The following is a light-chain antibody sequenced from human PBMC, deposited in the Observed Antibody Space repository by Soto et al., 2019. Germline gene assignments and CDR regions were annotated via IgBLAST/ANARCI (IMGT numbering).Light chain of an antibody. CDR1: SSNIGAGYD. Sequence: QSVLTQPPSVSGVPGRRVTISCTGSSSNIGAGYDVHWYQQLPGTAPKLLIYGNSNRPSGVPDRFSGSKSGTSASLAITGLQAEDEADYYCQSYDSSLSGLYVFGTGTKVTVL. J-gene: IGLJ1*01. V-gene: IGLV1-40*01. CDR2: GNS. CDR3: QSYDSSLSGLYV.